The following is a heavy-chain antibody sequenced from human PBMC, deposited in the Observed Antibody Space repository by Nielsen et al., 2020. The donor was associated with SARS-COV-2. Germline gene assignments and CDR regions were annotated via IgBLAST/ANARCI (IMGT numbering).Heavy chain of an antibody. V-gene: IGHV4-31*03. Sequence: SETLSPTCTVSGGSISSGGYYWSWIRHHPGKGLEWIGYIYFSGRTCYNPSLKSRVTISVDTSKNQFSLSLRSVTAADTAVYYCARESSGYDHYNYGTDVWGQGTTVTVSS. D-gene: IGHD5-12*01. CDR2: IYFSGRT. CDR1: GGSISSGGYY. CDR3: ARESSGYDHYNYGTDV. J-gene: IGHJ6*02.